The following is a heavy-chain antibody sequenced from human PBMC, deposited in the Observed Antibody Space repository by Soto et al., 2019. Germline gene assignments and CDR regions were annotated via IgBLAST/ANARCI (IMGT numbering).Heavy chain of an antibody. V-gene: IGHV4-38-2*02. CDR1: GYSISSGYY. J-gene: IGHJ5*02. CDR3: ARDGGNRYSSSSHNWFDP. Sequence: SETLSLTCAVSGYSISSGYYWGWSRQPPGKGLEWIGSIYHSVSTYYNPSLTSRVTISVDTSKNQFSLKLSSVTAADTAVYYCARDGGNRYSSSSHNWFDPWGQGTLVTVSS. D-gene: IGHD6-6*01. CDR2: IYHSVST.